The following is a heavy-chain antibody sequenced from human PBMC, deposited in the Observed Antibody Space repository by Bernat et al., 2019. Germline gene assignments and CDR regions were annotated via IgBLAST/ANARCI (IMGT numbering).Heavy chain of an antibody. CDR2: IWYDGSNK. Sequence: QVQLVESGGGVVQPGRSLRLSCAASGFTFSSYGMHWVRQAPGKGLEWVAVIWYDGSNKYYADSVKGRFTISRDNSKNTLYLQMNSLRAEDMAVYYCASLFSPVGAFDIWGQGTMVTVSS. D-gene: IGHD1-26*01. CDR3: ASLFSPVGAFDI. V-gene: IGHV3-33*01. J-gene: IGHJ3*02. CDR1: GFTFSSYG.